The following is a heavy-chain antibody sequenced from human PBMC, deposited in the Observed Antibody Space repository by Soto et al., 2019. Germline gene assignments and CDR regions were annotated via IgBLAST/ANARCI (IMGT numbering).Heavy chain of an antibody. Sequence: GASVKVSCKASGYTFTGYYMHWVRQAPGQGLEWMGWINPNSGGTNYAQKFQGRVTMTRDTSISTAYMELSRLRSDDTAVYYCARDRCSGASCYSLSGMDVSGQGTKVTVS. D-gene: IGHD2-15*01. CDR2: INPNSGGT. V-gene: IGHV1-2*02. CDR1: GYTFTGYY. CDR3: ARDRCSGASCYSLSGMDV. J-gene: IGHJ6*02.